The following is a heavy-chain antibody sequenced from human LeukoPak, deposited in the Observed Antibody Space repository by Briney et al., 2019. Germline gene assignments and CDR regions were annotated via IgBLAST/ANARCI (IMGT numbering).Heavy chain of an antibody. J-gene: IGHJ6*04. CDR2: ISNSRNYI. D-gene: IGHD3-10*02. V-gene: IGHV3-21*01. Sequence: GGSLRLSCAASGFTFSSYSMSWVRQAPGKGLEWVSSISNSRNYIYYADSVKGRFTISRDNAKNSLYLQMNSLRAEDTAVYYCAELGITMIGGVWGKGTTVTISS. CDR3: AELGITMIGGV. CDR1: GFTFSSYS.